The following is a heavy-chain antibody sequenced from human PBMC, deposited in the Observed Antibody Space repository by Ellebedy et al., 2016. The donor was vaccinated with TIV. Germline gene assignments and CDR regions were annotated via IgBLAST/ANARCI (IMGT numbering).Heavy chain of an antibody. Sequence: SETLSLXXTVSGGSVSSGSDYWSWIRQPPGKGLEWIGYIYNSGSANNNPSLKSRVTISVDTSKNQFSLKLSSVTAADTAVYYCARGLILGYSFDYWGQGTLVTVSS. CDR1: GGSVSSGSDY. CDR2: IYNSGSA. J-gene: IGHJ4*02. CDR3: ARGLILGYSFDY. V-gene: IGHV4-61*01. D-gene: IGHD2-15*01.